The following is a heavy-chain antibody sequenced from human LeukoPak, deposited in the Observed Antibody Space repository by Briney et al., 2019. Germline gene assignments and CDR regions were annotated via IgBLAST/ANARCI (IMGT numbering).Heavy chain of an antibody. J-gene: IGHJ5*02. Sequence: PGGSLRLSCAASGFTFSSYSMNWVRQAPGKGLEWVSSISSSSSYIYYADSVKGRFTISRDNAKNSLYLQMNSLRAEDTAVYYCARGVRIVLGSDWFDPWGQGTLVTVSS. D-gene: IGHD2/OR15-2a*01. CDR2: ISSSSSYI. V-gene: IGHV3-21*01. CDR1: GFTFSSYS. CDR3: ARGVRIVLGSDWFDP.